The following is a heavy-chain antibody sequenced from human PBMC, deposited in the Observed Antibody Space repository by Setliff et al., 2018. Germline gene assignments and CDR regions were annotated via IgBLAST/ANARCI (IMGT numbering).Heavy chain of an antibody. J-gene: IGHJ4*02. V-gene: IGHV1-46*01. Sequence: ASVKVSCKASGYTLTNYYMHWVRQAPGQGLEWMGIINPSDGLTRYAQKFQGRVTMTRDTSTSTVYMEVISLRSEDTAVYDCARGYYDSYARYYVVGDYWGQGTPVTVSS. D-gene: IGHD3-22*01. CDR2: INPSDGLT. CDR3: ARGYYDSYARYYVVGDY. CDR1: GYTLTNYY.